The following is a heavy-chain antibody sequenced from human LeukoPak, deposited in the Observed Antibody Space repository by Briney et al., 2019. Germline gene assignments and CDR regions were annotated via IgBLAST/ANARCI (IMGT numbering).Heavy chain of an antibody. CDR1: GFTFSSYA. CDR3: AKGLNYGDYDN. Sequence: GGSLRLSCAASGFTFSSYAMSWVRQAPGKGLEWVSAISGSGGDTYYAESVKGRFTISRDNSKNTLYLQMNSLRAEDTAVYYCAKGLNYGDYDNWGQGTLVTVSS. J-gene: IGHJ4*02. V-gene: IGHV3-23*01. CDR2: ISGSGGDT. D-gene: IGHD4-17*01.